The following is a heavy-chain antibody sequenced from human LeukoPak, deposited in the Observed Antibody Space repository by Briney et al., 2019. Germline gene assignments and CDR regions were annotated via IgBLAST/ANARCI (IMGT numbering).Heavy chain of an antibody. CDR1: ALTFSNAW. V-gene: IGHV3-15*01. CDR2: IKSKTDGGTT. J-gene: IGHJ4*02. D-gene: IGHD3-22*01. Sequence: GGSLRLSCAASALTFSNAWMSWVRQAPGKGLEWVGCIKSKTDGGTTDYAAPVKGRFTISRDDSKNTLYLQMNSLRAEDTAVYYCALYVPKNSSGYNYWGQGTLVTVSS. CDR3: ALYVPKNSSGYNY.